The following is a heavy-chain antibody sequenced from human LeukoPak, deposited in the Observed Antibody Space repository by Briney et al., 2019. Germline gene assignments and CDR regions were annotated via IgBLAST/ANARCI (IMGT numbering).Heavy chain of an antibody. D-gene: IGHD3-22*01. J-gene: IGHJ3*02. V-gene: IGHV3-30*04. CDR3: ARARYYDSSGYLIDTQDAFDI. Sequence: SCKASGYTFSSYAMHWVRQAPGKGLEWVAVISYDGSNKYYADSVKGRFTISRDNSKNTLYLQMNSLRAEDTAVYYCARARYYDSSGYLIDTQDAFDIWGQGTMVTVSS. CDR1: GYTFSSYA. CDR2: ISYDGSNK.